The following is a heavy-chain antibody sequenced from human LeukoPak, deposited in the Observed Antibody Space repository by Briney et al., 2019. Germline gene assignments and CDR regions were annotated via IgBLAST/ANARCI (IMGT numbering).Heavy chain of an antibody. CDR1: GFTFSSYG. CDR3: ARESFAYSSGWYGGFDP. D-gene: IGHD6-19*01. Sequence: PGGSLRLSCAASGFTFSSYGMHWVRQAPGKGLEWVAVIWYDGSNKYYADSVKGRFTISRDNSKNTLYLQMNSLIAEDTAVYYCARESFAYSSGWYGGFDPWGQGTLVTVSS. J-gene: IGHJ5*02. CDR2: IWYDGSNK. V-gene: IGHV3-33*01.